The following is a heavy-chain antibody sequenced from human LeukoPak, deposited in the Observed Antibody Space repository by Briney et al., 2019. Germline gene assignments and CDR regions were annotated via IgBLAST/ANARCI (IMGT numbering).Heavy chain of an antibody. CDR3: ARDLVGAHYFDY. CDR1: GFTVSSNY. Sequence: GGSLRLSCAASGFTVSSNYMSWVRQAPGKGLEWVSVIYSGGSTYYADSVKGRFTISRDNSKNTLYLQMNSLRAEDTAVYYCARDLVGAHYFDYWGQGTLVTVSS. V-gene: IGHV3-53*01. CDR2: IYSGGST. J-gene: IGHJ4*02. D-gene: IGHD1-26*01.